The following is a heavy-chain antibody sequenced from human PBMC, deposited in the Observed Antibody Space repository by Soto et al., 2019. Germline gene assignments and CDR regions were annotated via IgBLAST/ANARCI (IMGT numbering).Heavy chain of an antibody. Sequence: ASVKVSCKASGYTFTSYGISWVRQAPGQGLEWMGWISAYNGNTNYAQKLQGRVTMTTDTSTSTAYMELRSLRSDDTAVYYCARSSHDGVVVVAATLFDYWGQGTLVTVSS. CDR2: ISAYNGNT. V-gene: IGHV1-18*04. J-gene: IGHJ4*02. CDR3: ARSSHDGVVVVAATLFDY. D-gene: IGHD2-15*01. CDR1: GYTFTSYG.